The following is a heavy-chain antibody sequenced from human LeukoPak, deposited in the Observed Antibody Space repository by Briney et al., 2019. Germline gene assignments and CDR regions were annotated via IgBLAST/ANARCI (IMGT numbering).Heavy chain of an antibody. CDR2: INPSGGGT. CDR1: GYTFTSYY. CDR3: GRDLVPSFYFYDSSTNPGAFDI. J-gene: IGHJ3*02. D-gene: IGHD3-22*01. Sequence: ASVKVSCKASGYTFTSYYMHWVRQAPGQGLEWMGIINPSGGGTSYAQKFQGGVTMTRDTSTSTVYMELSSLRSEDTAVYYCGRDLVPSFYFYDSSTNPGAFDIWGQGTMVTVSS. V-gene: IGHV1-46*01.